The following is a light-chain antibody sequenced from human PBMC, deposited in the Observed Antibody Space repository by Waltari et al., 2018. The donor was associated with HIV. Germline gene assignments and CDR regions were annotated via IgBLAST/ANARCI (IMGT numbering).Light chain of an antibody. V-gene: IGLV8-61*01. J-gene: IGLJ2*01. CDR3: VLNLGRGIVV. CDR2: STN. Sequence: QTVVTQEPSFSVSPGGTVPPTCGLSSGSVPARNYASWHQQIPGQAPLTLIHSTNTRSSGVPDRFSGSILGNKAALTITGAQADDESDYYCVLNLGRGIVVFGGGTKLSVL. CDR1: SGSVPARNY.